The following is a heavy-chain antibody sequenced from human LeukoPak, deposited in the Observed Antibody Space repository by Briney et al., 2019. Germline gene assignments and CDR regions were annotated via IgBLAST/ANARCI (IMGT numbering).Heavy chain of an antibody. D-gene: IGHD6-19*01. CDR2: ISGSGGST. V-gene: IGHV3-23*01. Sequence: PGGSLRLSCAASGFTFSSYAMSWVRQAPGKGLEWVSAISGSGGSTYYAHSVKGRVTIARDNTKNTLYLQMNSLRAEHTAVYYCAKVAGSGWYEVDYWGQGTLLTVSS. CDR3: AKVAGSGWYEVDY. J-gene: IGHJ4*02. CDR1: GFTFSSYA.